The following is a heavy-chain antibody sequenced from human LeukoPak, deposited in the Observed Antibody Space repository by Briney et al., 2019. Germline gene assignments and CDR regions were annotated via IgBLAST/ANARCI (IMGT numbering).Heavy chain of an antibody. D-gene: IGHD2-2*01. V-gene: IGHV1-18*01. CDR1: GYTFTSYG. Sequence: ASVKVSCKASGYTFTSYGISWVRQAPGQGLEWMGWISAYNGNTNYAQKLQGRVTMTTDTSTSTAYMELRSLRSDDTAVYYCARDRPGYCSTSCYYYGMDVWGQGTTVTVSS. J-gene: IGHJ6*02. CDR3: ARDRPGYCSTSCYYYGMDV. CDR2: ISAYNGNT.